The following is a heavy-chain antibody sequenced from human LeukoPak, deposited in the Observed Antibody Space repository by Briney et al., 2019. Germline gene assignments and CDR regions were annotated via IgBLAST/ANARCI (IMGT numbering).Heavy chain of an antibody. Sequence: RGSLRLSCAASGFSFTVDCTSWGRHAPGEGRGWVSNTKQVGSEKYYVDSEKGRFTISRDNAKNSLYLQMNSLRAEDTAVYYCARGLELRESYYYYYMDVWGKGTTVTVSS. V-gene: IGHV3-7*01. J-gene: IGHJ6*03. CDR1: GFSFTVDC. CDR3: ARGLELRESYYYYYMDV. D-gene: IGHD1-7*01. CDR2: TKQVGSEK.